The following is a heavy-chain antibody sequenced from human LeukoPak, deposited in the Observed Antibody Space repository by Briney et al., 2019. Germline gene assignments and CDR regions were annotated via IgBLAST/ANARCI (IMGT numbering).Heavy chain of an antibody. CDR3: ASSVAGTFDY. D-gene: IGHD6-19*01. Sequence: PSETLSLTCTVSGGSLSSYYWNWIRQPPGKGLEWIGYIYYSGSTNYNPSPKSRVTISVDTSKNEFSLKLSSVTAADTAVYYCASSVAGTFDYWGQGTLVTVSS. J-gene: IGHJ4*02. CDR2: IYYSGST. CDR1: GGSLSSYY. V-gene: IGHV4-59*12.